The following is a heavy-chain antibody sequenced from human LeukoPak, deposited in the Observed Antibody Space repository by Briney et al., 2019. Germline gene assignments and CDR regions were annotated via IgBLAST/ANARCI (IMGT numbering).Heavy chain of an antibody. CDR3: ARGAYKPFDY. CDR2: ISSSGSTI. CDR1: GFTFSSYA. D-gene: IGHD5-24*01. Sequence: GGSLRLSCAASGFTFSSYAMHWVRQAPGKGLEWVSYISSSGSTIYYADSVKGRFTISRDNAKNSLYLQINTLRAEDTAVFYCARGAYKPFDYWGQGTLVTVSS. J-gene: IGHJ4*02. V-gene: IGHV3-48*04.